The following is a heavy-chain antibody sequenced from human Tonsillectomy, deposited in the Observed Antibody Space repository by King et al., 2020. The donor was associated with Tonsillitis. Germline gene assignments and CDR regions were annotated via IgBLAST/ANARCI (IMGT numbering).Heavy chain of an antibody. Sequence: VQLVESGAEVKKPGESLRISCKGSGYSFTSYWISWVRQMPGKGLEWMGRIDPSDSYTNYSPSFQGHVTISADKSISTAYLQWSSLKASDTAMYYCARPRTMIDTGADAFDIWGQGTMVTVSS. CDR2: IDPSDSYT. CDR3: ARPRTMIDTGADAFDI. V-gene: IGHV5-10-1*03. CDR1: GYSFTSYW. D-gene: IGHD3-22*01. J-gene: IGHJ3*02.